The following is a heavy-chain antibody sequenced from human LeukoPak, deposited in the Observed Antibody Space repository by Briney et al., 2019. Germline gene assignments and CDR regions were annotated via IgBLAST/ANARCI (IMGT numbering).Heavy chain of an antibody. CDR3: AKGAYDYVELGYFDY. CDR2: IVSSSGST. Sequence: PGGSLRLSCAASGFIVNSYAMSWVRQAPGKGLEWVSLIVSSSGSTFYADSVKGRFTISRDNSKNTLYLQMNSLRAEDTAVYYCAKGAYDYVELGYFDYWGQGTLVTVSS. CDR1: GFIVNSYA. J-gene: IGHJ4*02. V-gene: IGHV3-23*01. D-gene: IGHD5-12*01.